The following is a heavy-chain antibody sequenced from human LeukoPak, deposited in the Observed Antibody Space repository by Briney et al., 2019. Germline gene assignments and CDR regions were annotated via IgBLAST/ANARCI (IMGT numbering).Heavy chain of an antibody. CDR1: GFTFSSYG. CDR3: AKDFSAAEYYYYDMDV. V-gene: IGHV3-30*18. CDR2: ISYDGSNK. Sequence: SGGSLRLSCAASGFTFSSYGMHWVRQAPGKGLEWVAVISYDGSNKYYADSVKGRFAISRDNSKNTLYLQMNSLRAEDTAVYYCAKDFSAAEYYYYDMDVWGQGTTVTVSS. J-gene: IGHJ6*02. D-gene: IGHD6-13*01.